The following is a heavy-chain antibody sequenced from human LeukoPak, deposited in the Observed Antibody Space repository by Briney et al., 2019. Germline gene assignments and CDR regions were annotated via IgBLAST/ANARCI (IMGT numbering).Heavy chain of an antibody. CDR3: ARGRVKPYYYYYYMDV. CDR1: GYSISSGYY. D-gene: IGHD3-3*01. CDR2: IYHSGST. V-gene: IGHV4-38-2*02. Sequence: SETLSLTCTVSGYSISSGYYWGWIRQPPGKGLEWIGSIYHSGSTYYNPSLKSRVTISVDTSKNQFSLKLSSVTAADTAVYYCARGRVKPYYYYYYMDVWGKGTTVTVSS. J-gene: IGHJ6*03.